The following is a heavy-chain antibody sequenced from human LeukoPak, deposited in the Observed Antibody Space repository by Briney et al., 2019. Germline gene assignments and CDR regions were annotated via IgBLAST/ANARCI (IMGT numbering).Heavy chain of an antibody. V-gene: IGHV3-21*01. J-gene: IGHJ5*02. CDR3: AREGVYAGFDP. Sequence: GSLRLSCAASGFTFSAYNMNWVRQAPGKGLEWVSSISDSSSSIFYADSVKGRFTISRDNAKKSLHLQMNSLRVEDTAVYYCAREGVYAGFDPWGQGTLVTVSS. CDR1: GFTFSAYN. D-gene: IGHD2-8*01. CDR2: ISDSSSSI.